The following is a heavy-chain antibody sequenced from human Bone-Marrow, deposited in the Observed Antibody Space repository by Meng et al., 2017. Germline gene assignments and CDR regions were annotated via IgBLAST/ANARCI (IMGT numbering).Heavy chain of an antibody. CDR1: GSTFTCYD. J-gene: IGHJ4*02. D-gene: IGHD3-22*01. CDR3: ARGYDSSGYYYKY. Sequence: QVQLVEFGAEVKKHGASVKVSSKSSGSTFTCYDINWVRQAHGQGLEWMGLMNPNSSNKAYAQTFKGRVTMTRNNSISTAYMEMSSLRSEDTAVYYCARGYDSSGYYYKYWGQGTLVTVSS. V-gene: IGHV1-8*01. CDR2: MNPNSSNK.